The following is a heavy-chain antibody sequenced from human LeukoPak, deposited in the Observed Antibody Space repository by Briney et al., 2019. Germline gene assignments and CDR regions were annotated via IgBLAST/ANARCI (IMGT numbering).Heavy chain of an antibody. CDR3: ARGYLFGVVRPLDY. D-gene: IGHD3-3*01. CDR1: GFTFSSYA. J-gene: IGHJ4*02. CDR2: ISYDGSNK. V-gene: IGHV3-30-3*01. Sequence: PGGSLRLSCAASGFTFSSYAMHWVRQAPGKGLEWVAVISYDGSNKYYADSVKGRFTISRDNSKNTLYLQMNSLRAEDTAAYYCARGYLFGVVRPLDYWGQGTLVTVSS.